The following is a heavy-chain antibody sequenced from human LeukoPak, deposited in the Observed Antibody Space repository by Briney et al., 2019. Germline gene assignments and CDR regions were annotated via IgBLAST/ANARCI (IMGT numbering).Heavy chain of an antibody. V-gene: IGHV1-24*01. D-gene: IGHD2-2*01. CDR3: ATASSSPFTFDY. CDR2: FDPEDGET. J-gene: IGHJ4*02. CDR1: GYTLTELS. Sequence: ASVKVSCKASGYTLTELSMHWVRQAPGKGLEWMGGFDPEDGETIYAQKFQGRVTMTEDTSTDTAYMELSSLRSEDTAVYYCATASSSPFTFDYWGQGTLVTVSS.